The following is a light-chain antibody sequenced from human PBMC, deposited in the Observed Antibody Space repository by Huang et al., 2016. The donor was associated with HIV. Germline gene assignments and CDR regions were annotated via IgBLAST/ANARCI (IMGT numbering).Light chain of an antibody. CDR2: DAH. V-gene: IGKV3D-20*01. J-gene: IGKJ2*01. CDR1: QSVGNNY. CDR3: QQYSTSSYT. Sequence: IVLTQSPATLSLSPGERATLTCGASQSVGNNYLAWYQQKPGLAPMLLIYDAHVRATGIPDRFSGSGSGTDFTLTISRLEPEDFAMYYCQQYSTSSYTFGQGTKVDI.